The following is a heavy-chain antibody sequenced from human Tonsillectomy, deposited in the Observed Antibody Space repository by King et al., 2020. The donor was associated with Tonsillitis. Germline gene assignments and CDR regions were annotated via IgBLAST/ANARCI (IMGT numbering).Heavy chain of an antibody. CDR3: AREIGYCGGGSCYFGAFDI. CDR1: GGSISSYY. Sequence: VQLQESGPGLVKPSETLSLTCTVSGGSISSYYWSWIRQPPGKGLEWIGYIYYSGSTNYNPSLKSRVTISVDTPKNQFSLKLSSVTAADTAVYYCAREIGYCGGGSCYFGAFDIWGQGTMVTVSS. CDR2: IYYSGST. D-gene: IGHD2-15*01. V-gene: IGHV4-59*01. J-gene: IGHJ3*02.